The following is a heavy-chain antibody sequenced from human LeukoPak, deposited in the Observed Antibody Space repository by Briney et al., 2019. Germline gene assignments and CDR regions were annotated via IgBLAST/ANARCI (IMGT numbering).Heavy chain of an antibody. J-gene: IGHJ4*02. V-gene: IGHV3-7*01. D-gene: IGHD6-6*01. CDR1: GFTFSNYW. CDR2: IKQDGSEK. Sequence: GGSLRLSCAASGFTFSNYWMTWVRQAPGKGLEWVANIKQDGSEKYYVDSVKGRFTISRDNAKNSLYLQMNSLRAEDTAIYYCARVDAALDYWGQGTLVTVSS. CDR3: ARVDAALDY.